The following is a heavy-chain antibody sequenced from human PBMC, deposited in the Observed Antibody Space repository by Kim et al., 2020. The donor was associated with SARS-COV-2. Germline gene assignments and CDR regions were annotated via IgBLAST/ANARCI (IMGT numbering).Heavy chain of an antibody. CDR2: SRNKANSYST. V-gene: IGHV3-72*01. D-gene: IGHD6-19*01. CDR3: TRTYYYTRSGHKDDF. Sequence: GGSLRLSCATSGFSFSDHYIDWVRQAPGKGLEWVGRSRNKANSYSTAFAASVQGRFSISRDDSNNSLYLQMHSLKIEDTAEYYCTRTYYYTRSGHKDDF. J-gene: IGHJ4*01. CDR1: GFSFSDHY.